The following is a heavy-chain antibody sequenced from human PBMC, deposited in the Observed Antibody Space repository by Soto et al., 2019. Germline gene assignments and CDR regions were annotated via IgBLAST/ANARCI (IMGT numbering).Heavy chain of an antibody. V-gene: IGHV4-31*03. CDR1: GGSISSGGYY. D-gene: IGHD3-10*01. Sequence: TLSLTCTVSGGSISSGGYYWSWIRQHPGKGLEWIGYIYYSGSTYYNPSLKSRVTISVDTSKNQFSLKLSSVTAADTAVYYCARGPFMVRGATLENWFDPWGQGTLVTVSS. J-gene: IGHJ5*02. CDR3: ARGPFMVRGATLENWFDP. CDR2: IYYSGST.